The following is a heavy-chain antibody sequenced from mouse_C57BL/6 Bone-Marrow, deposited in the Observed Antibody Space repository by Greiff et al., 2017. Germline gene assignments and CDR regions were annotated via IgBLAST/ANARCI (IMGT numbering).Heavy chain of an antibody. V-gene: IGHV1-81*01. J-gene: IGHJ2*01. Sequence: QVQLQQSGAELVRPGASVKLSCKASGYTFTSYGISWVKQRTGQGLEWIGEIYPCSGNTYYNEKFKGKATLTADKSSSTAYMELRSLTSEDSAVYFCASSNCDGFYYFDYWGQGTTLTVSS. CDR1: GYTFTSYG. CDR3: ASSNCDGFYYFDY. D-gene: IGHD4-1*01. CDR2: IYPCSGNT.